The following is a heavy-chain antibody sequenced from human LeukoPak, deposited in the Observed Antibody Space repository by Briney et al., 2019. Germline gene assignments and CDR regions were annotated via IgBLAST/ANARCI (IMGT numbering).Heavy chain of an antibody. V-gene: IGHV1-8*03. Sequence: GASVKVSCKGSGGTFTTYDINWVRQAPGQGLEWMGWMNPNSGNTGYAQKFQGRVTITRDTSISTAYMELSSLRSEDTAVYYCYSNYGDSFDYWGQGTLVTVSS. CDR1: GGTFTTYD. CDR3: YSNYGDSFDY. D-gene: IGHD4-11*01. J-gene: IGHJ4*02. CDR2: MNPNSGNT.